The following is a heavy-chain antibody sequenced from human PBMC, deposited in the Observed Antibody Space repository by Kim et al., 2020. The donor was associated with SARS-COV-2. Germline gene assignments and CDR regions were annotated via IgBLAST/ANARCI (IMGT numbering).Heavy chain of an antibody. D-gene: IGHD2-2*01. J-gene: IGHJ5*02. CDR1: GLTFSSYS. Sequence: GGSLRLSCAASGLTFSSYSMNWVRQAPGKGLEWVSSISSSSSYIYYADSVKGRFTISRDNAKNSLYLQMNSLRAEDTAVYYCASLPQGSSTSCPPSWGQGTLVTVSS. V-gene: IGHV3-21*01. CDR3: ASLPQGSSTSCPPS. CDR2: ISSSSSYI.